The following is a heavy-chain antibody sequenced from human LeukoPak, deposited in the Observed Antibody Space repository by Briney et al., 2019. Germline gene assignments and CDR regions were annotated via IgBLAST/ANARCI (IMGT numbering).Heavy chain of an antibody. J-gene: IGHJ6*03. CDR2: LRYDGTKK. CDR1: EFTFSSSS. CDR3: AKDRDYGDYPSAYYYYMDV. D-gene: IGHD4-17*01. V-gene: IGHV3-30*02. Sequence: GRPLRLSCAAPEFTFSSSSIHYVREAPGKRLLKVALLRYDGTKKWSEDSVKGRFTILRDYCKNTLYLQMNRLRVEDTAVYHCAKDRDYGDYPSAYYYYMDVWGKGTTVTVSS.